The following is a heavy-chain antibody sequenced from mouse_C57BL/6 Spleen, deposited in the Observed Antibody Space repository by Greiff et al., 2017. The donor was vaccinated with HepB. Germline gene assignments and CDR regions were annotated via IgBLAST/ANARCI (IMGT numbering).Heavy chain of an antibody. CDR1: GYAFSSSW. CDR2: IYPGDGDT. J-gene: IGHJ2*01. CDR3: AREITTVVDFDY. Sequence: QVQLQQSGPELVKPGASVKISCKASGYAFSSSWMNWVQQRPGKGLEWIGRIYPGDGDTNYNGKFKGKATLTADKSSSTAYMQLSSLTSEDSAVYFCAREITTVVDFDYWGQGTTLTVSS. V-gene: IGHV1-82*01. D-gene: IGHD1-1*01.